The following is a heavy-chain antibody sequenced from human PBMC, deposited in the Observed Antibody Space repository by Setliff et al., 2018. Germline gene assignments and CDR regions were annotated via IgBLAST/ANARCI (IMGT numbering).Heavy chain of an antibody. CDR2: IYHSGST. J-gene: IGHJ4*02. V-gene: IGHV4-38-2*01. CDR1: GYSISSGYY. CDR3: ARVPGGRFDY. Sequence: SETLSLTCAVSGYSISSGYYWGWVRQPPGKGLEWIGSIYHSGSTYYNPSLKSRVTISVDTSKNQFSLKLSSVTAADTAVYYCARVPGGRFDYWGQGTLVTVSS. D-gene: IGHD1-26*01.